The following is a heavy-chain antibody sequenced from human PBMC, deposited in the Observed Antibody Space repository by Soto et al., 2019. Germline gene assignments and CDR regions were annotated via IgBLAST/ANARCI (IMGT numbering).Heavy chain of an antibody. V-gene: IGHV4-59*01. CDR1: GGSISSYY. J-gene: IGHJ3*02. Sequence: SETLSLTCTVSGGSISSYYWSWIRQPPGKGLEWIGYIYYSGSTNYNPSLKSRVTISVDTSKNQFSLKLSSVTAADTAVYYCARDPDSSGYYYDPTDAFDIWGQGTMVTVSS. D-gene: IGHD3-22*01. CDR2: IYYSGST. CDR3: ARDPDSSGYYYDPTDAFDI.